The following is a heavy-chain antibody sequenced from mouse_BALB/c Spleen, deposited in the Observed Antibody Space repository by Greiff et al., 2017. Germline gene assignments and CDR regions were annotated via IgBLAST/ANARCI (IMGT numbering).Heavy chain of an antibody. J-gene: IGHJ4*01. CDR3: THRGVRSYAMDY. V-gene: IGHV5-17*02. CDR2: ISSGSSTI. Sequence: EVQLVESGGGLVQPGGSRKLSCAASGFTFSSFGMHWVRQAPEKGLEWVAYISSGSSTIYYADTVKGRFTISRDNAKNTLYLQMSSLKSEDTAMYYCTHRGVRSYAMDYWGQGTSVTVSS. CDR1: GFTFSSFG.